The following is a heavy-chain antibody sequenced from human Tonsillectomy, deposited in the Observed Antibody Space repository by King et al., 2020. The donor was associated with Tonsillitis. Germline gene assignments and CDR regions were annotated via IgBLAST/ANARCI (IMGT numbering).Heavy chain of an antibody. D-gene: IGHD5-12*01. J-gene: IGHJ4*02. CDR3: ARGDRYSGYDSLDY. Sequence: VQLVESGAEVKKPGASVKVSCKASGYTFTGHYMHWVRQAPGQGLEWMGWTHPNGGGTKHAQKFQGRVTMTRDTSISTAHMELSRLRSDDTAVYYCARGDRYSGYDSLDYWGQGTLVTVSS. CDR2: THPNGGGT. CDR1: GYTFTGHY. V-gene: IGHV1-2*02.